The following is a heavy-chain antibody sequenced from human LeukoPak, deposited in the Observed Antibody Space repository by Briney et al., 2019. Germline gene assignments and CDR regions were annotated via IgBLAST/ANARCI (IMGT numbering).Heavy chain of an antibody. CDR3: ASSPRSSTRQLLRYYYYYMDV. V-gene: IGHV4-34*01. CDR2: INHSGST. J-gene: IGHJ6*03. Sequence: SETLSLTCAVYGGSFSGYYWSWIRQPPGKGLEWIGEINHSGSTNYNPSLKSRVTISVDTFKNQFSLKLSSVTAADTAVYYCASSPRSSTRQLLRYYYYYMDVWGKGTTVTVSS. CDR1: GGSFSGYY. D-gene: IGHD2-2*01.